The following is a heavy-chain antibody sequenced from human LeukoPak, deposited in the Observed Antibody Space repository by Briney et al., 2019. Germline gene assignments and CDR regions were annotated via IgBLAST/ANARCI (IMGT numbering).Heavy chain of an antibody. V-gene: IGHV3-7*01. CDR3: ARDFDPVVRGYFF. CDR2: IKQSGNEK. D-gene: IGHD3-10*01. CDR1: GFTFSSYE. Sequence: GGSLRLSCVVSGFTFSSYEMNWVRQGPGKGLEWVASIKQSGNEKNYVDSVKGRFTISRDNAKNTLYLQMHSLSAEDTAVYYCARDFDPVVRGYFFWGQGTLVTVSS. J-gene: IGHJ4*02.